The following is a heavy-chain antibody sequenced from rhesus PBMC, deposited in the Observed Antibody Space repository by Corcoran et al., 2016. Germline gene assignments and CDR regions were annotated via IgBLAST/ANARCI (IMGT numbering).Heavy chain of an antibody. J-gene: IGHJ4*01. V-gene: IGHV4-76*01. CDR2: IYGSSWST. Sequence: QVQLQESGPGVVKPSETLSLTCAVSGYSISSGYDWSWIRQPPGKGLEWIGFIYGSSWSTNYNPSLKNRVTSSKDTSKNQFSLKLSSVTAADTAVYYCARRAFIAAAGTLFDYWGQGVLVTVSS. CDR3: ARRAFIAAAGTLFDY. CDR1: GYSISSGYD. D-gene: IGHD6-25*01.